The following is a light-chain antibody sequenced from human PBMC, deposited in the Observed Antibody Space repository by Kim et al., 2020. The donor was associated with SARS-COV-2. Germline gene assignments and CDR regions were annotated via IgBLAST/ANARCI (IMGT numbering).Light chain of an antibody. CDR3: QASDSGTWV. J-gene: IGLJ3*02. CDR1: NIGTKN. V-gene: IGLV3-9*01. Sequence: SVALGQTAIITCGGNNIGTKNVHWYQHRPGQAPVLIIYRDDCRPSGIPDRISGSNSGNTATLTINSVQGGDEADYYCQASDSGTWVFGGGTQLTVL. CDR2: RDD.